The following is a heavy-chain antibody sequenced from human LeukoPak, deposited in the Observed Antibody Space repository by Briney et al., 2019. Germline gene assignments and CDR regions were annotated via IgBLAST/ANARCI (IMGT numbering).Heavy chain of an antibody. Sequence: PSETLSLTCTVSGGSISSYYWSWIRQPPGKGLEWIGYIYYSGSTNYNPSLKSRVTISVDTSKNQFSLKLSSVTAADTAVYYCAREPSGGPYGMDVWGQGTTVTVSS. J-gene: IGHJ6*02. CDR2: IYYSGST. D-gene: IGHD1-14*01. CDR3: AREPSGGPYGMDV. CDR1: GGSISSYY. V-gene: IGHV4-59*01.